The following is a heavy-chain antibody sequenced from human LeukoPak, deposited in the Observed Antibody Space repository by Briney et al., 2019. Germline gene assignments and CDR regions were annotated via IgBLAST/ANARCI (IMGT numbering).Heavy chain of an antibody. D-gene: IGHD1-26*01. Sequence: ASVKVSCKASGYTFTSYYMHWVRQAPGQGLEWMGIVNPSCGSTSYAQKFQGRVTMTRDTSTSTVYMELSSLRSEDTAVYYCARAYSGSYFYYYYYMDVWGKGTTVTVSS. CDR3: ARAYSGSYFYYYYYMDV. V-gene: IGHV1-46*01. CDR1: GYTFTSYY. J-gene: IGHJ6*03. CDR2: VNPSCGST.